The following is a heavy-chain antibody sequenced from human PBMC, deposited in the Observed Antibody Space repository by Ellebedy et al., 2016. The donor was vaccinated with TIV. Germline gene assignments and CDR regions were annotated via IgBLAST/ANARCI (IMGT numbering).Heavy chain of an antibody. J-gene: IGHJ4*02. D-gene: IGHD3-10*02. Sequence: GESLKISCAASGFNFSPYWMSWVRQAPGKGLEWVANIKSDGSEKYYVDSVKGRFSISRDNAKSSLYLQMNSLRPEDTALYYCARDVEAMFDWGQGILVTVSS. CDR2: IKSDGSEK. CDR3: ARDVEAMFD. CDR1: GFNFSPYW. V-gene: IGHV3-7*01.